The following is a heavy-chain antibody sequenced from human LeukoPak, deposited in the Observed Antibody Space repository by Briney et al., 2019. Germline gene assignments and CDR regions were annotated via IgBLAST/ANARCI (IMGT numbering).Heavy chain of an antibody. D-gene: IGHD1-26*01. V-gene: IGHV3-23*01. J-gene: IGHJ5*02. CDR2: ISGSGGST. CDR3: AKGPPRGGSYLLLNWFDP. CDR1: GFTVSSNY. Sequence: GGSLRLSCAASGFTVSSNYMSWVRQAPGKGLEWVSSISGSGGSTYYADSVKGRFTISRDNSKNTLYLQMNSLRAEDTAVNYCAKGPPRGGSYLLLNWFDPWGQGTLVTVSS.